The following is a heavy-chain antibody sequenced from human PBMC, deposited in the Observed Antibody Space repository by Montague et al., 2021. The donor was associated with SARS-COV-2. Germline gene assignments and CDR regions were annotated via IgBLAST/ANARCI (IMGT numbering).Heavy chain of an antibody. CDR1: GDSISSSGYF. D-gene: IGHD3-9*01. CDR3: ARRRDWYLDY. CDR2: INNGGTS. Sequence: SETLSLTCTVSGDSISSSGYFWGWIRQPPGKGLEWIESINNGGTSYFNPSLKSRVTISIDTSKNQFSLNVTSVTAADTAVYFCARRRDWYLDYWGQGTLATVSS. V-gene: IGHV4-39*07. J-gene: IGHJ4*02.